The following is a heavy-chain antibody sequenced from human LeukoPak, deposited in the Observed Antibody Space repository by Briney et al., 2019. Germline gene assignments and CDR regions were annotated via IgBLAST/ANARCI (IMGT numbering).Heavy chain of an antibody. CDR2: IYPGDSDT. CDR1: GYXFTSYW. CDR3: ARRGRYCSGGSCYAGEAFDI. J-gene: IGHJ3*02. Sequence: GESLKISCNGSGYXFTSYWICWVRQMPGKGLEWMGIIYPGDSDTRYSPSFQGQVAISADKSISTAYLQWSSLKASDTAMYYCARRGRYCSGGSCYAGEAFDIWGQGTMVTVSS. V-gene: IGHV5-51*01. D-gene: IGHD2-15*01.